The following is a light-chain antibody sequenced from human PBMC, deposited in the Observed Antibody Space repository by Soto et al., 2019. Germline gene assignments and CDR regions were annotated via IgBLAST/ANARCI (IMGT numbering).Light chain of an antibody. CDR3: SSYAGSNNLV. J-gene: IGLJ2*01. Sequence: QSALTQPPSASGSPGQSVTISCTGTSNDVGVYNFVSWYQQHPGKAPKLMISEVNKRPSGVPDRFFGSKSGNTASLTVSGLQAEDEADYYCSSYAGSNNLVFGGGTKLTVL. CDR2: EVN. V-gene: IGLV2-8*01. CDR1: SNDVGVYNF.